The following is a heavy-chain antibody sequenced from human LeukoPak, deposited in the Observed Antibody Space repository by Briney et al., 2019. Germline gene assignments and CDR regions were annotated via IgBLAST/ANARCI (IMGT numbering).Heavy chain of an antibody. D-gene: IGHD1-1*01. J-gene: IGHJ4*02. Sequence: GGSLRLSCAASGFTFSSYAMHWVRQAPGKGLEWVAVISYDGSNKYYADSVKGRFTISRDNSKNTLYLQMNSLRAEDTAVYYFAPTVPLLYYFDYGGQGPRVTASS. CDR1: GFTFSSYA. V-gene: IGHV3-30-3*01. CDR3: APTVPLLYYFDY. CDR2: ISYDGSNK.